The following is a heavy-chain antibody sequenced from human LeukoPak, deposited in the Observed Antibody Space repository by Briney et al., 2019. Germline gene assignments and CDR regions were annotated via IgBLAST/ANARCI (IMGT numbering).Heavy chain of an antibody. V-gene: IGHV3-23*01. CDR1: GFTFSSYA. CDR2: ISGSGGST. D-gene: IGHD4-11*01. Sequence: PGASLRLSCAASGFTFSSYAMSWVRQAPGKGLEWVSAISGSGGSTYYADSVKGQFTISRDNSKNTLYLQMNSLRDEDTALYYCAKDPGDYSNYRFYFDYWGQGTLVTVSS. J-gene: IGHJ4*02. CDR3: AKDPGDYSNYRFYFDY.